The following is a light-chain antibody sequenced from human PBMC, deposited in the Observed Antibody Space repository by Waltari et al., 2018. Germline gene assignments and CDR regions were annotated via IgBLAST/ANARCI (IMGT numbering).Light chain of an antibody. CDR2: GKN. Sequence: SSELTQDPAVSVALRQTVRITCQGDSLSNYYANWYRQKPGQAPLLVMYGKNNRPSGIPDRFSGSYSGDTASLTITGAQAEDEADYYCNSRDSNGNPFVFGPATKVTVL. CDR1: SLSNYY. CDR3: NSRDSNGNPFV. V-gene: IGLV3-19*01. J-gene: IGLJ1*01.